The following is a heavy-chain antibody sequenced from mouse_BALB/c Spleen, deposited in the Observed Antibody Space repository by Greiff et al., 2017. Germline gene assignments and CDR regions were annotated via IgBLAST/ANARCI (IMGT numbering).Heavy chain of an antibody. Sequence: VQLQQSGAELVRPGTSVKVSCKASGYAFTNYLIEWVKQRPGQGLEWIGVINPGSGGTNYNEKFKGKATLTADKSSSTAYMQLSSLTSDDSAVYFCAREGAYYRYDVPWFAYWGQGTLVTVSA. CDR3: AREGAYYRYDVPWFAY. J-gene: IGHJ3*01. D-gene: IGHD2-14*01. V-gene: IGHV1-54*01. CDR1: GYAFTNYL. CDR2: INPGSGGT.